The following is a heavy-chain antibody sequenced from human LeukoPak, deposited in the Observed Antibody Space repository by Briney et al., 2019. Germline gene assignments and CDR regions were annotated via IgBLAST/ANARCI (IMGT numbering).Heavy chain of an antibody. Sequence: GESLKISCKGSGYTFSSYWIGWVRQMPGKGLEWMGIIYPDDSDTRYSPSFQGQVTISADKSISTAYLQWSSLKASDTAMYYCARLAYCSNDVCYSNYYYSMDVWGKGTTVTVSS. D-gene: IGHD2-8*01. CDR1: GYTFSSYW. CDR3: ARLAYCSNDVCYSNYYYSMDV. CDR2: IYPDDSDT. J-gene: IGHJ6*03. V-gene: IGHV5-51*01.